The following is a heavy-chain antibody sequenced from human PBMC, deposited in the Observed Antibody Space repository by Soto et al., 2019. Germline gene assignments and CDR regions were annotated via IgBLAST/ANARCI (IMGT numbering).Heavy chain of an antibody. CDR3: AMIAVAGTRPDY. Sequence: QVQLVQSGAEVKKPGASVKVSCKASGYTFTSYAMHWVRQAPGLRLEWMGWINAGNGNTKYSQKFQGRVTITRDTSASTAYKELSSLRSEDTAVYYCAMIAVAGTRPDYWGQGTLVTVSS. CDR1: GYTFTSYA. V-gene: IGHV1-3*01. CDR2: INAGNGNT. J-gene: IGHJ4*02. D-gene: IGHD6-19*01.